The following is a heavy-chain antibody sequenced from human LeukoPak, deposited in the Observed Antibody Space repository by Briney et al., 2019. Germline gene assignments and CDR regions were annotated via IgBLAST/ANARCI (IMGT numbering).Heavy chain of an antibody. Sequence: SEXLSLTCAVYGGSFSGYYWSWIRQPPGKGLEGIGEINHSGSTNYNPSLTSRGTISVDTSKNQFSLKLSSVTAADTAVYYCARDLYGDRDYWGQGTLVTVSS. CDR1: GGSFSGYY. V-gene: IGHV4-34*01. CDR2: INHSGST. CDR3: ARDLYGDRDY. D-gene: IGHD4-17*01. J-gene: IGHJ4*02.